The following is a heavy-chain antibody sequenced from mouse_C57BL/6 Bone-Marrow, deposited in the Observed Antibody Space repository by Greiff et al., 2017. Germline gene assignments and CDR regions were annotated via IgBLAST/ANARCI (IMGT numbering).Heavy chain of an antibody. CDR3: ARGNGGSSYRWYFDF. CDR1: GYTFTSYW. D-gene: IGHD1-1*01. CDR2: IYPGSGST. Sequence: QVQLQQPGAELVKPGASVKMSCKASGYTFTSYWITWVKQRPGQGLEWIGDIYPGSGSTNYNEKFKGKATLTVDTSSSTAYMQLSSLTSEDSAVYYYARGNGGSSYRWYFDFWGTGTTVTVSS. J-gene: IGHJ1*03. V-gene: IGHV1-55*01.